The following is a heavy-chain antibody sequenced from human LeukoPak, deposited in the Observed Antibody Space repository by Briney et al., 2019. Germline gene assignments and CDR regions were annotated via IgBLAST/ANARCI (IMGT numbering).Heavy chain of an antibody. Sequence: SETLSLTCTVSGASINTYYWSWIRQPPGQGLEWIGYIYYSGSTNYNPSLKSRVTISVDTSKNQFSLKLSSVTAADTAVYFCARGLNWFDPWGQGTLVTVSS. CDR2: IYYSGST. CDR1: GASINTYY. CDR3: ARGLNWFDP. V-gene: IGHV4-59*01. J-gene: IGHJ5*02.